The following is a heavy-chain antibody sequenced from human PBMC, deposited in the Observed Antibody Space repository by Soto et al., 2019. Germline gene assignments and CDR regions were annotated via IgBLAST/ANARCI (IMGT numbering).Heavy chain of an antibody. CDR2: IPYSGGP. CDR3: ASSKMGLISVLET. D-gene: IGHD3-10*01. J-gene: IGHJ5*02. V-gene: IGHV4-59*01. Sequence: SETLSLTCIVSGVSIRSYSWNWVRQPPGKGLEWIGYIPYSGGPTYNPSLKSRVTISIDTSKKQFSQKMTSVTAADTAVYYCASSKMGLISVLETWGQGTLVTVSS. CDR1: GVSIRSYS.